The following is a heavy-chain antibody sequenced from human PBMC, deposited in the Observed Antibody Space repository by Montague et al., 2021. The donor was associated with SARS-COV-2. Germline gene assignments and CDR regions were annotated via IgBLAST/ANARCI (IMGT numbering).Heavy chain of an antibody. CDR2: ISSNGKT. J-gene: IGHJ2*01. Sequence: SETLSLTCTVSGGSINDHYRSWIRQSPSKGLEWIGYISSNGKTNYNPSLKSRVTLSADASRNEFPLKLDSVTAADTAVYFCARRGYYDSAGYHWHLDLWGRGMLVTVSS. V-gene: IGHV4-4*09. D-gene: IGHD3-22*01. CDR1: GGSINDHY. CDR3: ARRGYYDSAGYHWHLDL.